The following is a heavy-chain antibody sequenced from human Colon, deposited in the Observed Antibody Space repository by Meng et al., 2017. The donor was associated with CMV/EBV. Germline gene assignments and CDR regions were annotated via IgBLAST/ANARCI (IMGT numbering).Heavy chain of an antibody. CDR3: GRDRDINA. Sequence: GGSLRLSCVTSGFNFSFYEMTWVRQAPGKGLEWISYITSSGRTKYYADSVRGRFTVSRDNAKNSLFLQMNSLRAEDTAAYYCGRDRDINAWGRGTLVTVSS. V-gene: IGHV3-48*03. CDR1: GFNFSFYE. J-gene: IGHJ5*01. D-gene: IGHD3-9*01. CDR2: ITSSGRTK.